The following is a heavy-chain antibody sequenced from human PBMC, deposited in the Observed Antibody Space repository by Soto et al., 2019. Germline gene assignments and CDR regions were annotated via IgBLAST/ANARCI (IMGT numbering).Heavy chain of an antibody. CDR1: GFTFNTYG. V-gene: IGHV3-30*18. D-gene: IGHD2-2*01. J-gene: IGHJ6*02. CDR2: ISYDGSNK. Sequence: QVQLVESGGGVVQPGRSLRLSCAASGFTFNTYGMHWVRQAPGKGLEWVAVISYDGSNKYYADSVKGRLTISRDNSKNTLYLQMNSLRAEDTAVYYCAKGQHCSSTSCHFYYYGMDVWGQGTTVAVSS. CDR3: AKGQHCSSTSCHFYYYGMDV.